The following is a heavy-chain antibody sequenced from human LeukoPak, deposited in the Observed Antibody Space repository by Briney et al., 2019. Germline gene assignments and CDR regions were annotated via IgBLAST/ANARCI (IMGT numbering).Heavy chain of an antibody. Sequence: SETLSLTCTVSGGSISSSSYYWGWIRQPPGKGLEWIGSIYYSGSTYYNPSLKSRVTISVDTSKNQFSLKLSSVTAADTAVYYCARTRSHFDPWGQGTLVTVSS. CDR1: GGSISSSSYY. J-gene: IGHJ5*02. CDR2: IYYSGST. V-gene: IGHV4-39*07. CDR3: ARTRSHFDP.